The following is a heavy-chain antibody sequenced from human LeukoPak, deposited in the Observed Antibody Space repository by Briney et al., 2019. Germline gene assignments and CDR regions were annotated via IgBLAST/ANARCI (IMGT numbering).Heavy chain of an antibody. J-gene: IGHJ4*02. V-gene: IGHV3-33*01. Sequence: GGSLRLSCAASGFTFSDYAMHWVRQAPGKGLEWVAVIWFDGSNQYYADSVKGRFTISRDSSKNALYLQMNSLRAEDTAVYYCARGSGDYWGQGTLVTVSS. CDR1: GFTFSDYA. CDR3: ARGSGDY. CDR2: IWFDGSNQ.